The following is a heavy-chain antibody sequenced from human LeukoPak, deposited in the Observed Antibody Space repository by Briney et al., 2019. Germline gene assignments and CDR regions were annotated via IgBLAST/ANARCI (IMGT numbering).Heavy chain of an antibody. Sequence: ASVKVSCKASGYTFTSYAMHWVRQAPGQRLEWMGWINAGNGNTKYSQKFQGRVTITRDTSASTAYMELSSLRSEDTAVYYCARRILLEMATASAKNYYYGMDVWGQGTTVTVSS. J-gene: IGHJ6*02. D-gene: IGHD5-24*01. CDR2: INAGNGNT. CDR3: ARRILLEMATASAKNYYYGMDV. V-gene: IGHV1-3*01. CDR1: GYTFTSYA.